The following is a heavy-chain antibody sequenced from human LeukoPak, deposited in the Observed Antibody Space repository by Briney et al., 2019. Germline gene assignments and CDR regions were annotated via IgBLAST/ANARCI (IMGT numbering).Heavy chain of an antibody. J-gene: IGHJ5*02. CDR1: GYTFTSYY. V-gene: IGHV1-46*01. CDR2: INPSGGST. D-gene: IGHD3-10*01. Sequence: ASVKVSCKASGYTFTSYYMHWVRQAPGQGLEWMGIINPSGGSTSYAQKFQGRVTMTRDTSTSTVYMELSSLRSEDTAVYYCARDRSLPYYYGSGTGSNWFDPWGQGTLVTVSS. CDR3: ARDRSLPYYYGSGTGSNWFDP.